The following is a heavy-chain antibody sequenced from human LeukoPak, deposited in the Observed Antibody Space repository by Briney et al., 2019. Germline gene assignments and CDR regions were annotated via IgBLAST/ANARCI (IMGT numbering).Heavy chain of an antibody. CDR1: GGSISSGGYY. J-gene: IGHJ6*03. CDR3: ARGSSSFNYYYYYMDV. V-gene: IGHV4-61*08. Sequence: SETLSLTCTVSGGSISSGGYYWSWIRQPPGKGLEWIGYIYYSGSTNYNPSLKSRVTISVDTPKNQFSLKLSSVTAADTAVYYCARGSSSFNYYYYYMDVWGKGTTVTVSS. CDR2: IYYSGST. D-gene: IGHD6-6*01.